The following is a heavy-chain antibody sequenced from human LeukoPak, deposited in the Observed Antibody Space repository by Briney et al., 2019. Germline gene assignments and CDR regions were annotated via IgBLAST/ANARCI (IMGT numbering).Heavy chain of an antibody. J-gene: IGHJ6*02. CDR3: ARGVGSLVYYYGMDV. D-gene: IGHD3-16*01. CDR1: GFTFSNYA. V-gene: IGHV3-64*02. Sequence: GGSLRLSCAASGFTFSNYAMHWVRQAPGKGLEYVSAISTNGRSTYYADSVKGRFTISRDNSKNTLYLQTGSLRAEDMAVYYCARGVGSLVYYYGMDVWGQGTTVTVSS. CDR2: ISTNGRST.